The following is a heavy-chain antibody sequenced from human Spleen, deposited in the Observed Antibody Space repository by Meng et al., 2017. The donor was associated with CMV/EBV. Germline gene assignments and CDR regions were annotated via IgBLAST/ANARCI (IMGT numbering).Heavy chain of an antibody. CDR2: INPNSGGT. J-gene: IGHJ3*02. Sequence: SAYPFIGYYIHWVRQAPGQGLEWMGWINPNSGGTNYAQKFQGRVTMTRDTSISTAYMDLSRLTSDDMAVYYCARKPVVVPGPRAFDIWGQGTMVTVSS. V-gene: IGHV1-2*02. D-gene: IGHD2-2*01. CDR3: ARKPVVVPGPRAFDI. CDR1: AYPFIGYY.